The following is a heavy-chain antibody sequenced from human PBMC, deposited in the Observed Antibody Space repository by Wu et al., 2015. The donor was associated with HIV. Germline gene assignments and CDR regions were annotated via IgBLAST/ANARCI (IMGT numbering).Heavy chain of an antibody. CDR2: INPNSGDT. D-gene: IGHD6-19*01. CDR1: GYTFTDFF. J-gene: IGHJ2*01. CDR3: ARVGPTVAGVDWYFDL. Sequence: QVQLVQSGAEVKKPGASVKVSCKASGYTFTDFFIHWVRQAPGQGLEWMGWINPNSGDTELAQRFQGRITMTRDTSIRTAYMGLSSLTSDDTAIYYCARVGPTVAGVDWYFDLWGRGTLVTVSS. V-gene: IGHV1-2*02.